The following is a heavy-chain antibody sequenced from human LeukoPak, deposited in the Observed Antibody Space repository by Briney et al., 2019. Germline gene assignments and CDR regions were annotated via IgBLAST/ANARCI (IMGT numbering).Heavy chain of an antibody. V-gene: IGHV1-8*03. CDR2: MNPNSGNT. CDR1: GGTFSSYA. CDR3: SSCFWGAFEF. D-gene: IGHD2-2*01. Sequence: GASVKVSCKASGGTFSSYAISWVRQATGQGPEWMGWMNPNSGNTGFAQKFQGRVALTRDTSITTAYMELSNLKSDDTAVYCGSSCFWGAFEFWGQGTLVTVSS. J-gene: IGHJ3*01.